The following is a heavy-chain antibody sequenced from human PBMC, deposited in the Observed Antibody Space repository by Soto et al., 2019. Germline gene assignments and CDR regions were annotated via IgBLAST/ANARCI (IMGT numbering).Heavy chain of an antibody. J-gene: IGHJ4*02. CDR2: MNPHSGET. Sequence: QVQLVQSGAEVRRPGASVKVSCKASGYSFTSLHFNWVRQATGQGLEWIGWMNPHSGETGYAQRFQGRVTMTRDISLSTAYMGLRSLTSHDTAVYFCARGSPGPVDHWGQGTLVTVSS. CDR3: ARGSPGPVDH. CDR1: GYSFTSLH. D-gene: IGHD3-10*01. V-gene: IGHV1-8*01.